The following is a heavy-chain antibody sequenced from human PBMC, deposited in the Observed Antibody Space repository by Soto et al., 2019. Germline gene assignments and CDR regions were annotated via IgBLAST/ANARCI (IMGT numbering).Heavy chain of an antibody. D-gene: IGHD6-13*01. CDR1: GGSFSGYY. J-gene: IGHJ4*02. CDR3: ARGLAAAGGADY. V-gene: IGHV4-34*01. Sequence: QVQLQQWGAGLLKPSETLSLTCAVYGGSFSGYYWSWIRQPPGKGLEWIGEINHSGSTNYNPSLKRRVTISVNTSKNQFSLKLSSVTAADTAVYYCARGLAAAGGADYWGQGTLVTVSS. CDR2: INHSGST.